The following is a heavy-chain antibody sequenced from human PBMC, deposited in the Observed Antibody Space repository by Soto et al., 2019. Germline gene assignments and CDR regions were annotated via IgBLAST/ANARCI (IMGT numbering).Heavy chain of an antibody. CDR3: ARGSGSSWTFDY. V-gene: IGHV4-59*01. D-gene: IGHD6-13*01. Sequence: QVQLQESGPRLVKPSETLSLTCTVSGSSISSYYWIWIRQPPGKGLEWIGYIYYSGSTNYNPSLRGPXXIXVXXAKNPFSLSMSSVIAADTAVYYCARGSGSSWTFDYWGQGTLVTVSS. J-gene: IGHJ4*02. CDR2: IYYSGST. CDR1: GSSISSYY.